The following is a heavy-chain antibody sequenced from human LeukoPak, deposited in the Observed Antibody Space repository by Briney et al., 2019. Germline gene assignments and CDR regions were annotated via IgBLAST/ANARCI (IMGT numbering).Heavy chain of an antibody. CDR2: IYSGGST. Sequence: GGSLRLSCAASGFIVGSNYMSWVRQAPGKGLEWVSNIYSGGSTYYADSVKGRFTISRDRSKNTLYLQMNSLRAEDTAVYYCVGRLAGADYWGQGTLVTVSS. J-gene: IGHJ4*02. D-gene: IGHD6-19*01. CDR1: GFIVGSNY. CDR3: VGRLAGADY. V-gene: IGHV3-66*01.